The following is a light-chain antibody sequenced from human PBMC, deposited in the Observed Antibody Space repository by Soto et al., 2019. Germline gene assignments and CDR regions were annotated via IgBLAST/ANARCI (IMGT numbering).Light chain of an antibody. Sequence: QSALTQPPSASGTPGQRVTISCSGSSSNIGSNYVYWYQQLPGTAPKLLIYRNNQRPSGVPDRFSGSKSGTSASLAISGLRYEDEADYYCAAWDDSLVFGGGTKLTVL. V-gene: IGLV1-47*01. CDR2: RNN. CDR3: AAWDDSLV. CDR1: SSNIGSNY. J-gene: IGLJ2*01.